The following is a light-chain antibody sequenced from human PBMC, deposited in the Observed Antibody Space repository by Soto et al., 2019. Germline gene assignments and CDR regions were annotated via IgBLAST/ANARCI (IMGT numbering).Light chain of an antibody. CDR3: QXYNSVPLT. CDR1: QSVSSSY. Sequence: EIVLTQSPGTLSLSPGDRATLSCRASQSVSSSYLAWYQQKTGQAPRLLIYGASSRATGIPDRFSGSGSGTDLTLTISRLQPEDVATYYCQXYNSVPLTCGGGTKVDI. J-gene: IGKJ4*01. V-gene: IGKV3-20*01. CDR2: GAS.